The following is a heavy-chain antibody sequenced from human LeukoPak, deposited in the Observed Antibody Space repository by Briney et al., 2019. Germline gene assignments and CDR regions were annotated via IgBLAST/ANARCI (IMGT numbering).Heavy chain of an antibody. J-gene: IGHJ4*02. CDR2: INPSGGST. CDR3: ARVNYDILTGYYWDY. Sequence: ASVKVSCKASGYTFTSYYMHWVRQAPGQGLEWMGIINPSGGSTSYAQKFQGRVTMTRDTSTSTVYMELSSLRSEDTAVYYCARVNYDILTGYYWDYWGQGTLVTVSS. CDR1: GYTFTSYY. D-gene: IGHD3-9*01. V-gene: IGHV1-46*01.